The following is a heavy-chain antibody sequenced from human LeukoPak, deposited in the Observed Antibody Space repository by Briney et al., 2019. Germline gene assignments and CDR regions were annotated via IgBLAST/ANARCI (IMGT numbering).Heavy chain of an antibody. CDR2: IYHSGST. Sequence: PSETLSLTCTVSGGSLSSYYWNWIRQPPGKGLEWIGYIYHSGSTYYNPSLKSRVSISVDRSKNQFSLKLSSVTAADTAVYYCARALNTNAIDYWGQGTLVTVSS. CDR1: GGSLSSYY. D-gene: IGHD2-2*01. CDR3: ARALNTNAIDY. J-gene: IGHJ4*02. V-gene: IGHV4-59*12.